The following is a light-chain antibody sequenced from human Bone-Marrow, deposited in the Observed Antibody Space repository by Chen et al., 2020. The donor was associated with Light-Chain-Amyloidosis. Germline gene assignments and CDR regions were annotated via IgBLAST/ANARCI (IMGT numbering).Light chain of an antibody. Sequence: QTVVTQEPSFSVSPGGTVTLTCGLSSGSVSTNYYSAWYQQTPGQAPRTLIYSTTTRSSGVPDRFSGSILGNKAAITITGAQADDESHYYCVQYVGSGIWVFGGGTKLTVL. CDR3: VQYVGSGIWV. J-gene: IGLJ3*02. CDR1: SGSVSTNYY. CDR2: STT. V-gene: IGLV8-61*01.